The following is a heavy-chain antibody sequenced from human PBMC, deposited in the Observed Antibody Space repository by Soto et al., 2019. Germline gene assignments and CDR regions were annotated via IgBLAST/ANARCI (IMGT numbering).Heavy chain of an antibody. Sequence: SETLSLTCTVSGGSISSGGYYWSWIRQHPGKGLEWIGYIYYSGSTYYNPSLKSRVTISVDTSKNQFSLKLSSVTAADKDVYYCARYIVATTGGGMRRPVRGSSFEYWGQGTLVTVSS. D-gene: IGHD5-12*01. V-gene: IGHV4-31*03. CDR2: IYYSGST. CDR3: ARYIVATTGGGMRRPVRGSSFEY. J-gene: IGHJ4*02. CDR1: GGSISSGGYY.